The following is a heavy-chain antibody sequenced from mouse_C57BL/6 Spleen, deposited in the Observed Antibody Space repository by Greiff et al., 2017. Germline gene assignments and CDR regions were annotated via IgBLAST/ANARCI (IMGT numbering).Heavy chain of an antibody. CDR2: ISSGSSTI. D-gene: IGHD2-1*01. Sequence: EVKLVESGGGLVKPGGSLKLSCAASGFTFSDYGMHWVRQAPEKGLEWVAYISSGSSTIYYADTVKGRFTISRDNAKNTLCLQMTSLRSEDTAMYYCARYGNYWYCDVWGTGTTVTVSS. J-gene: IGHJ1*03. CDR3: ARYGNYWYCDV. V-gene: IGHV5-17*01. CDR1: GFTFSDYG.